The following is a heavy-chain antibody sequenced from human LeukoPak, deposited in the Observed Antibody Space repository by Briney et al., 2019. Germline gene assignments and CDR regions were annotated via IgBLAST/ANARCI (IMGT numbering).Heavy chain of an antibody. D-gene: IGHD3-16*02. V-gene: IGHV5-51*01. Sequence: GESLKISCKGSGYSFNSYWIGWVRQMPGKGLEWMGIIYPGDSDTRYSPSFQGQVTISADKSISTAYLQWGSLKASDTAMYYCARTFYDYVWGSYRPWGQGTLVSVSS. J-gene: IGHJ5*02. CDR2: IYPGDSDT. CDR1: GYSFNSYW. CDR3: ARTFYDYVWGSYRP.